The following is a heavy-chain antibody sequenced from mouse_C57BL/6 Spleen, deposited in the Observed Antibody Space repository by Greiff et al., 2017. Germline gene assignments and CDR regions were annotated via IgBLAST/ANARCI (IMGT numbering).Heavy chain of an antibody. CDR2: IDPSDSYT. D-gene: IGHD1-1*01. CDR1: GYTFTSYW. CDR3: ARGGKLRYYGV. V-gene: IGHV1-50*01. Sequence: VQLQQPGAELVKPGASVKLSCKASGYTFTSYWMQWVKQRPGQGLEWIGEIDPSDSYTNYNQKFKGKATLTVDTSSSTAYMQLSSLTSEDSAVYYCARGGKLRYYGVWGTGTTVTVSS. J-gene: IGHJ1*03.